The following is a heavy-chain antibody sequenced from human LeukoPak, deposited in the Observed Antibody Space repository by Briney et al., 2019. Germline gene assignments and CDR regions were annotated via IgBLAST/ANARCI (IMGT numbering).Heavy chain of an antibody. J-gene: IGHJ4*02. D-gene: IGHD3-22*01. CDR2: IYHSGST. Sequence: PSQTLSLTCAVSGGSISSGGYPWSWIRQPPGKGLEWIGYIYHSGSTYYNRSLKSRVTISVDRSKNQFSLKLSSVTAADTAVYYCARGDYYDSSGYYYFDYWGQGTLVTVSS. CDR3: ARGDYYDSSGYYYFDY. V-gene: IGHV4-30-2*01. CDR1: GGSISSGGYP.